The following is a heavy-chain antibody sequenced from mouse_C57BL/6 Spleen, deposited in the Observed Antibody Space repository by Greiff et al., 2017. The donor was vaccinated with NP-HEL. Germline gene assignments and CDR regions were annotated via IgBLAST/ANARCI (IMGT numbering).Heavy chain of an antibody. Sequence: QVQLQQSGAELVRPGASVTLSCKASGYTFTDYEMHWVKQTPVHGLEWIGAIDPETGGTAYNQKFKGKAILTADKSSSTAYMELRSLTSEDSAVYYCTREREATHFDYWGQGTTLTVSS. CDR2: IDPETGGT. CDR1: GYTFTDYE. J-gene: IGHJ2*01. D-gene: IGHD3-2*02. CDR3: TREREATHFDY. V-gene: IGHV1-15*01.